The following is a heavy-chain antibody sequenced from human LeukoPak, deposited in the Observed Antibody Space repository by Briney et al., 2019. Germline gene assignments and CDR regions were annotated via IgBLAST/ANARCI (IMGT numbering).Heavy chain of an antibody. CDR1: GFTFSSYG. D-gene: IGHD3-22*01. CDR3: ARDHYDSSGYAYFDY. Sequence: GGSLRLSCAASGFTFSSYGMHWIRQAPGKGLEWVAVISYDGSDKYYADSVKGRFTISRDNSKNTLYLQMNSLRAEDTAVYYCARDHYDSSGYAYFDYWGQGTLVTVSS. J-gene: IGHJ4*02. CDR2: ISYDGSDK. V-gene: IGHV3-30*03.